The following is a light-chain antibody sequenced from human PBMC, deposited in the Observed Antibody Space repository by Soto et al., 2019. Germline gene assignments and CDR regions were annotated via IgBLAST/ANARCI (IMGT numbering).Light chain of an antibody. CDR3: QQYNNWPTIT. Sequence: ELVLTQSPATLSVSPGERAKLSGRASQSVSSKLAWYQQKPGQAPRLLIYGASTRATGIPARFSGSGSGTEFTLSISSLQSEDFAVYYCQQYNNWPTITFGQGTRVEIK. J-gene: IGKJ5*01. V-gene: IGKV3D-15*01. CDR1: QSVSSK. CDR2: GAS.